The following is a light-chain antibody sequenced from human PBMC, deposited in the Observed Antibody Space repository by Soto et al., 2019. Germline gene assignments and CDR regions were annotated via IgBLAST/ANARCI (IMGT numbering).Light chain of an antibody. Sequence: QSALTQPASVSGSPGQSIAISCTGTSNDVGGYSYVSWYQQHPVKAPQLIIYDVTNRPSGVSDRFSGSKSGNTASLTISGLQAEDEADYYCSSYTSSSTPYVFGTGTKLTVL. J-gene: IGLJ1*01. CDR3: SSYTSSSTPYV. V-gene: IGLV2-14*01. CDR1: SNDVGGYSY. CDR2: DVT.